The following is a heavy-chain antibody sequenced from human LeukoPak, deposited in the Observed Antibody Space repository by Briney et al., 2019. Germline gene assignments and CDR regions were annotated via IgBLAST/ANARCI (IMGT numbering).Heavy chain of an antibody. V-gene: IGHV4-34*01. Sequence: PSETLSLTCAVYGGSFSGYYWSWLRQPPGKGLEWIGEINHSGSTNYNPSLKSRVTISVDTSKNQFSLKLSSVTAADTAVYYCAIFGPYSSSRYYYYYYGMDVWGQGTTVTVSS. CDR1: GGSFSGYY. J-gene: IGHJ6*02. CDR2: INHSGST. CDR3: AIFGPYSSSRYYYYYYGMDV. D-gene: IGHD6-13*01.